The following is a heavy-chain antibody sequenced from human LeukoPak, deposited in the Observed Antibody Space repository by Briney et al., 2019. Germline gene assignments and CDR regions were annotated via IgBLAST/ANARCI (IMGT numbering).Heavy chain of an antibody. J-gene: IGHJ6*03. V-gene: IGHV3-7*01. CDR2: IKQDGSDK. D-gene: IGHD2-2*01. Sequence: PGGSLRLSCAASGFSFSGYWITWVRQAPGKGLEWAANIKQDGSDKNYVDSVKGRFTISRDNAKNSLYLQMNSLRAEDTAVYYCARSSAIAYYYMDVWGKGTTVTVSS. CDR1: GFSFSGYW. CDR3: ARSSAIAYYYMDV.